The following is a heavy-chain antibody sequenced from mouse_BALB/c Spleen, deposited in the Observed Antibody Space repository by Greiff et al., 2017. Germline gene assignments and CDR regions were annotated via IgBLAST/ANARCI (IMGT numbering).Heavy chain of an antibody. V-gene: IGHV1-62-2*01. CDR1: GYTFTEYI. D-gene: IGHD1-1*01. CDR2: FYPGSGSI. J-gene: IGHJ3*01. CDR3: ARSGTTVGFAY. Sequence: VQVVESGAELVKPGASVKLSCKASGYTFTEYIIHWVKQRSGQGLEWIGWFYPGSGSIKYNEKFKDKATLTADKSSSTAYMQLSRLTSEDSAVYFCARSGTTVGFAYWGQGTLVTVSA.